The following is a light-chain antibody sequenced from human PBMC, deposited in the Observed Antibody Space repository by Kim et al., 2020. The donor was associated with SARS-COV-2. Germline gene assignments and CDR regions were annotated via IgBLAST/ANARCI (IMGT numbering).Light chain of an antibody. CDR1: QSVLYSSNNKNY. CDR2: WAS. J-gene: IGKJ4*01. V-gene: IGKV4-1*01. CDR3: QQYYNTQGT. Sequence: RATINCKSSQSVLYSSNNKNYLAWYQQKPGQPPKLLIYWASTRESGVPDRFSGSGSGTDFSLTISGLQAEDVAVYYCQQYYNTQGTFGGGTKLEI.